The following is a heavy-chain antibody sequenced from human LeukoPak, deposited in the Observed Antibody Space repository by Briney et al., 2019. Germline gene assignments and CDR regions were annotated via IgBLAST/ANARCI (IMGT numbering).Heavy chain of an antibody. V-gene: IGHV3-21*01. CDR2: ISSSSSYI. J-gene: IGHJ4*02. Sequence: GGSLRLSCAASGFTFSSYSMNWVRQGRGRGLEGVSSISSSSSYIYYADSVKGRFTISRDNAKNSLYLQMNSLRAEDTAVYYCAGNDYGDYRLFDYWGQGTLVTVSS. D-gene: IGHD4-17*01. CDR1: GFTFSSYS. CDR3: AGNDYGDYRLFDY.